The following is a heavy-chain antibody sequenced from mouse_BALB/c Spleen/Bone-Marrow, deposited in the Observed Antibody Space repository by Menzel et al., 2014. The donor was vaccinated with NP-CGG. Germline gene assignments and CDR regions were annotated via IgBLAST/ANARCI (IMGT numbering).Heavy chain of an antibody. D-gene: IGHD4-1*01. CDR1: GFTFSSFG. J-gene: IGHJ2*01. Sequence: EVKLVESGGGLVQPGGSRKLSCAASGFTFSSFGMHWVRQAPEKGLEWIAYISSDGGAIFYADTVKGRFTISRDNHKNTLFLQMTSLRSEDTAIYFCTRGGNWEDFDYWGQGTTLTVSS. CDR2: ISSDGGAI. V-gene: IGHV5-17*02. CDR3: TRGGNWEDFDY.